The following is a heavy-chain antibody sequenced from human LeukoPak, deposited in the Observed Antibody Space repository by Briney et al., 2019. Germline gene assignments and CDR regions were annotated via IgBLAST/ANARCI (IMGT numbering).Heavy chain of an antibody. V-gene: IGHV3-9*01. CDR1: GFIFTDYA. CDR3: AKASHWDLRSNDAFDI. J-gene: IGHJ3*02. Sequence: GGSLRLSCAASGFIFTDYAINWVRQAPGKGLEWVSGISWNSGTTGYADSVKGRFTISRDNAKNSLYLQLNSLRAEDTALYYCAKASHWDLRSNDAFDIWGQGTMVTVSS. CDR2: ISWNSGTT. D-gene: IGHD1-26*01.